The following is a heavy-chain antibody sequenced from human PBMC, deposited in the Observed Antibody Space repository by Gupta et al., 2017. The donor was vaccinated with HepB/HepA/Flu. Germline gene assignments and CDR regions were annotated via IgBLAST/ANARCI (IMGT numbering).Heavy chain of an antibody. J-gene: IGHJ4*02. CDR2: IWDDGSKK. Sequence: RSLRYGCEASGFTFSRSGMHWVRQAPGKGLEWVAMIWDDGSKKYYADSVKGRFTISRDNSKNTLHLQMNSLRAEDTAVYYCASGYCNNGVCYSLDYWGQGTLVTVSS. CDR1: GFTFSRSG. CDR3: ASGYCNNGVCYSLDY. D-gene: IGHD2-8*01. V-gene: IGHV3-33*01.